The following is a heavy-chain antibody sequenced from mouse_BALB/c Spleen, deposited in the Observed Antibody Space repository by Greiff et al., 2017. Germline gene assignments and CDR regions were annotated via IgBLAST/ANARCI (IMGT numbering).Heavy chain of an antibody. Sequence: EVKVEESGGGLVQPGGSMKLSCVASGFTFSNYWMNWVRQSPEKGLEWVAEIRLKSNNYATHYAESVKGRFTISRDDSKSSVYLQMNNLRAEDTGIYYCTGTTVARYYFDYWGQGTTLTVSS. CDR1: GFTFSNYW. D-gene: IGHD1-1*01. J-gene: IGHJ2*01. CDR2: IRLKSNNYAT. CDR3: TGTTVARYYFDY. V-gene: IGHV6-6*02.